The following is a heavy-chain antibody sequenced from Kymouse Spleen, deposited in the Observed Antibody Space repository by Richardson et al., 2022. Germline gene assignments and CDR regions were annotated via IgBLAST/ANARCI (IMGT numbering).Heavy chain of an antibody. J-gene: IGHJ5*02. V-gene: IGHV4-34*01. Sequence: SRVTISVDTSKNQFSLKLSSVTAADTAVYYCARGSYSNYDWFDPWGQGTLVTVSS. CDR3: ARGSYSNYDWFDP. D-gene: IGHD4-11,IGHD4-11*01.